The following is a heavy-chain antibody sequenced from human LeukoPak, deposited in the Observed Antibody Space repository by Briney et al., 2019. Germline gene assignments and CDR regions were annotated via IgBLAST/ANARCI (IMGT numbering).Heavy chain of an antibody. J-gene: IGHJ3*01. CDR3: AKGLSGSCYDAFDV. Sequence: GGSLRLSCAASGFTFSNYAMTWVRQAPGKGLEWVSGTTGIGGSTNYVGSVKGRFTISRDTSKNTLYLQLNSLRAEDTAVYYCAKGLSGSCYDAFDVWGQGTVVTVS. CDR2: TTGIGGST. V-gene: IGHV3-23*01. CDR1: GFTFSNYA. D-gene: IGHD3-10*01.